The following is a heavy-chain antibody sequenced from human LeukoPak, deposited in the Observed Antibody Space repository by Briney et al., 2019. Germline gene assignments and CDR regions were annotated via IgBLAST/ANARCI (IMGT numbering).Heavy chain of an antibody. Sequence: PSETLSLTCAVYGGSFSGYYWSWIRQPPGKGLEWIGEISHSGSTNYNPSLKSRVTISVDTSKNQFSLKLSSVTAADTAVYYCARGGYSGYVAYWGQGTLVTVSS. CDR1: GGSFSGYY. V-gene: IGHV4-34*01. CDR3: ARGGYSGYVAY. CDR2: ISHSGST. D-gene: IGHD5-12*01. J-gene: IGHJ4*02.